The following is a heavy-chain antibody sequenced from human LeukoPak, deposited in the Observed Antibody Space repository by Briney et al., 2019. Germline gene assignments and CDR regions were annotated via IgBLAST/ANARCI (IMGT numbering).Heavy chain of an antibody. D-gene: IGHD2-2*02. CDR1: GFTFSSYW. J-gene: IGHJ4*02. CDR2: IKQDGSEK. V-gene: IGHV3-7*01. Sequence: PGGSLRLSCAASGFTFSSYWMSWVRQAPGKGLEWVANIKQDGSEKYYVDSVKGRFTISRDNAKNSLYLQMNSLRAEDTAVYYCARVRNYCSSTSCYSYYSDYWGQGTLVTVSS. CDR3: ARVRNYCSSTSCYSYYSDY.